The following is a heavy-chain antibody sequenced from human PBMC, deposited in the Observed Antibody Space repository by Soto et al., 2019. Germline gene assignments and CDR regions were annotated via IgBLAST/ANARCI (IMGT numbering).Heavy chain of an antibody. CDR2: ISYDGSDK. V-gene: IGHV3-30*18. J-gene: IGHJ4*02. CDR1: GFTFNTYG. Sequence: QDHLVESGGGVVQPGTSLRLSCAASGFTFNTYGMHWVRQAPGKGLGWVAVISYDGSDKFYADSVKGRFTISRDNSKNTLYLQMSSLRPEDTAIYYCAKSPNFYCSSPNCYKYYFDYWGQGTLVTVSS. CDR3: AKSPNFYCSSPNCYKYYFDY. D-gene: IGHD2-2*02.